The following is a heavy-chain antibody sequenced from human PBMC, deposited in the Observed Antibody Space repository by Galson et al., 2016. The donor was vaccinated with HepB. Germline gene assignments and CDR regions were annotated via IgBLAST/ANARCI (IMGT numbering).Heavy chain of an antibody. CDR2: IDLNNGGT. J-gene: IGHJ6*02. V-gene: IGHV1-2*06. Sequence: SVKVSCKASGYTFTGYFMHWVRQALGQGLEWVGRIDLNNGGTNYAQKFQGRVTMTRDTSISTAYMELSRLRSDDTAVYFCARRPLPDSRKDDYSSEYSYYGMNVWGQGTTVTVSS. CDR3: ARRPLPDSRKDDYSSEYSYYGMNV. CDR1: GYTFTGYF. D-gene: IGHD4-11*01.